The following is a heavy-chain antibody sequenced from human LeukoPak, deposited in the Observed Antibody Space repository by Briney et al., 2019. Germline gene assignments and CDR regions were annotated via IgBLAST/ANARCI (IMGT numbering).Heavy chain of an antibody. CDR2: ISGSGGST. V-gene: IGHV3-23*01. CDR1: GFTFSSYA. J-gene: IGHJ4*02. D-gene: IGHD6-13*01. CDR3: AKLLTVAAAFDY. Sequence: GASLRLSCAASGFTFSSYAMSWVRPAPGKGLEWVSAISGSGGSTYYADSVKGRFTISRDNSKNTLYLQMNSLRAEDTAVYYCAKLLTVAAAFDYWGQGTLVTVSS.